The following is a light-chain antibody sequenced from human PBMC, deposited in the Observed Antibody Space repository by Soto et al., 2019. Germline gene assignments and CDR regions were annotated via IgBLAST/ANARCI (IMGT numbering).Light chain of an antibody. CDR3: QQYSSSGGT. V-gene: IGKV3-20*01. J-gene: IGKJ1*01. CDR2: GAS. Sequence: EIVLTQSPGTLSLSPGERATLSCRASQSVSSSYLAWYQQKPGQAPRLLMYGASSRATGIPDRFSGSGSGTDFTLTISRLETEDFAVYYCQQYSSSGGTFGQGTKVEIK. CDR1: QSVSSSY.